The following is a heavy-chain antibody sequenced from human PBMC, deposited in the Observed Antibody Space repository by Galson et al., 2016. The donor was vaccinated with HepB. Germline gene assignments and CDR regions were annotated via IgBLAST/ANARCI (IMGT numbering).Heavy chain of an antibody. Sequence: SVKVSCKASGYTFTSHYIHWVRQAPGQGLEWVGIINPSGGSTSYAPKFQDRLTLTRDTSTSTAYMELSSLTSEDTAVYYCARGADSSSYSYYYGMDVWGQVTTVTVSS. J-gene: IGHJ6*02. CDR1: GYTFTSHY. V-gene: IGHV1-46*01. CDR3: ARGADSSSYSYYYGMDV. CDR2: INPSGGST. D-gene: IGHD3-22*01.